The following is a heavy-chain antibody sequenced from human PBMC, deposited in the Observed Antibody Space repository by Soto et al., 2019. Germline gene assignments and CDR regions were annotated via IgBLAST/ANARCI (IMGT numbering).Heavy chain of an antibody. CDR3: ARAYVIYYYDSSGYYYFDY. Sequence: SETLSRTCAVSGGSVSSYYWSWIRQPPGKGLEWIGEINHSGSTNYNPSLKSRVTISVDTSKNQFSLKLSSVTAADTAVYYCARAYVIYYYDSSGYYYFDYWGQGTLVTISS. D-gene: IGHD3-22*01. J-gene: IGHJ4*02. V-gene: IGHV4-34*01. CDR2: INHSGST. CDR1: GGSVSSYY.